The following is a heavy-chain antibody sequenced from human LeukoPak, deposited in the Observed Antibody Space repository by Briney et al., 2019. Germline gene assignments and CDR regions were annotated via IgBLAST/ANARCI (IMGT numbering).Heavy chain of an antibody. CDR2: IYYSGST. J-gene: IGHJ3*02. D-gene: IGHD4-23*01. Sequence: SETLPLTCTVSGGSTSSSSYYWGWIRQPPGKGLEWIGSIYYSGSTYYNPSLKSRVTISVDTSKNQFSLKLSSVTAADTAVYYCARPKKTTVGAFDIWGQGTMVTVSS. CDR1: GGSTSSSSYY. CDR3: ARPKKTTVGAFDI. V-gene: IGHV4-39*07.